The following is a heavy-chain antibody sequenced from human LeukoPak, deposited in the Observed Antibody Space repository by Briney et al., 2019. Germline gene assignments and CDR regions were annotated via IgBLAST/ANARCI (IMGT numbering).Heavy chain of an antibody. CDR1: GFTFSSYS. CDR3: TRVSNYYGSGSYYFDY. Sequence: AGGSLRLSCAASGFTFSSYSMNWVRQAPGKGLEWVGFIRSKAYGGTTEYAASVKGRFTISRDDSKSIAYLQMNSLKTEDTAVYYCTRVSNYYGSGSYYFDYWGQGTLVTVSS. V-gene: IGHV3-49*04. CDR2: IRSKAYGGTT. J-gene: IGHJ4*02. D-gene: IGHD3-10*01.